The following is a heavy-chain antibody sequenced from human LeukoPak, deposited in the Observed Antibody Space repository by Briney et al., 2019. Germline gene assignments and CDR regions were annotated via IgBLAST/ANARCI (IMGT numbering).Heavy chain of an antibody. V-gene: IGHV1-2*02. J-gene: IGHJ4*02. D-gene: IGHD6-6*01. CDR2: INPNSGGT. CDR3: ATRESWYSSSSRGFCSGALGY. Sequence: GASVKVSCKASGYTFTGYYMHWVRQAPGQGLEWMGWINPNSGGTNYAQKFQGRVTMTRDTSISTAYMELSRLRSDDTAVYYCATRESWYSSSSRGFCSGALGYWGQGTLVTVSS. CDR1: GYTFTGYY.